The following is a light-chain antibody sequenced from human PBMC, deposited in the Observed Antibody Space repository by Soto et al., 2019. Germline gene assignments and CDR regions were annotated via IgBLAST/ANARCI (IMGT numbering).Light chain of an antibody. J-gene: IGKJ1*01. CDR1: QSISSW. Sequence: DIKITQSPSTLSASVGDRVTITCRASQSISSWLAWYQQKPGQAPKLLIYDASSLESGVPSRFSGSGSGTEFTLTISSLQPDDFANYYCQQYNSYAGTFGQGTKVEIK. CDR2: DAS. CDR3: QQYNSYAGT. V-gene: IGKV1-5*01.